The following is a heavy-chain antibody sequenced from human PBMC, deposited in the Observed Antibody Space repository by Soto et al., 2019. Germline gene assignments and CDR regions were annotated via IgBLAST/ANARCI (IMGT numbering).Heavy chain of an antibody. J-gene: IGHJ6*02. Sequence: GGSLRLSCAASGFTFSSYWMHWVRQAPGKGLVWVSRINSDGSSTSYADSVKGRFTISRDNAKNTLYLQMNSLRAEDTAVYYCARDRGVADVVVPAAMAGDYYGMDVWGQGTTVTVSS. CDR1: GFTFSSYW. CDR3: ARDRGVADVVVPAAMAGDYYGMDV. CDR2: INSDGSST. D-gene: IGHD2-2*01. V-gene: IGHV3-74*01.